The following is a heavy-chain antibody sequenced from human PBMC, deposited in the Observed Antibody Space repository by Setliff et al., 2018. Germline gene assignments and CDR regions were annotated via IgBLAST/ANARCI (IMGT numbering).Heavy chain of an antibody. Sequence: PGGSLRLSCTASGFTFSIYSMPWVRQAPGKGLEWVSSISDSSFHIYYRDSVKGRFTISRDNAKNSLYLQMNSLRADDTALYYCAKDRYYDISPYAPSGFAQWGPGTQVTVSS. V-gene: IGHV3-21*04. CDR1: GFTFSIYS. CDR2: ISDSSFHI. J-gene: IGHJ4*02. CDR3: AKDRYYDISPYAPSGFAQ. D-gene: IGHD3-22*01.